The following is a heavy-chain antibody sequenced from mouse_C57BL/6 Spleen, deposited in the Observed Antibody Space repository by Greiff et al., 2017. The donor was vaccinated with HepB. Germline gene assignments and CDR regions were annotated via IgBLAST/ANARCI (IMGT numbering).Heavy chain of an antibody. D-gene: IGHD1-1*01. V-gene: IGHV1-69*01. CDR2: IDPSDSYT. CDR1: GYTFTSYW. J-gene: IGHJ3*01. Sequence: QVQLQQPGAELVMPGASVKLSCKASGYTFTSYWMHWVKQRPGQGLEWIGEIDPSDSYTNYNQKFKGKSTLTVDKSSSTAYMQLSSLTSEDSAVYYCARSFNYGSSSAWFAYWGQGTLVTVSA. CDR3: ARSFNYGSSSAWFAY.